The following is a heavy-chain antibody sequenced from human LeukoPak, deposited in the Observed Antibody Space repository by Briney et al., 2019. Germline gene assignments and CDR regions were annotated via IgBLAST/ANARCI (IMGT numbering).Heavy chain of an antibody. Sequence: SETLSLTCTVSGGSISSYYWSWIRQPAGKGLEWIGRIYTSGSTNYNPSLKSRVTMSVDTSKNQFSLELSSVTAADTAVYYCARDKTNSGSYGVWAFDIWGQGTMVTVSS. J-gene: IGHJ3*02. CDR2: IYTSGST. CDR3: ARDKTNSGSYGVWAFDI. V-gene: IGHV4-4*07. CDR1: GGSISSYY. D-gene: IGHD1-26*01.